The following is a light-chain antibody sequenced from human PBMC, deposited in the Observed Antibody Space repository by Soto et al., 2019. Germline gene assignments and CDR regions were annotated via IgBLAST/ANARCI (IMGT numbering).Light chain of an antibody. CDR3: QQYNSYPWT. V-gene: IGKV1-5*03. J-gene: IGKJ1*01. Sequence: DIQMTQSPSTLSASVGDRVTITCRASQSISSWLAWYQQKPGKAPKLLIYKASSLESGVPSRFSGSGSGTEFTLTISSLQPDDVATYYCQQYNSYPWTCGQGTKVEIK. CDR1: QSISSW. CDR2: KAS.